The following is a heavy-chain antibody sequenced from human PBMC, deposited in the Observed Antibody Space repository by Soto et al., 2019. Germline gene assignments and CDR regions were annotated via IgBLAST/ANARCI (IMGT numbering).Heavy chain of an antibody. CDR2: ISAYNGNT. Sequence: QVHLVQSGTEVKKPGASVKVSCKASGYTFSSHGINWVRQAPGQGPEWMGWISAYNGNTNYAQKVQGRVTMSTDTSTSTADMELRSLRSDDTAVYYCARSRYCSGGSCPLNFDYWGQGTLVSVSS. D-gene: IGHD2-15*01. CDR1: GYTFSSHG. J-gene: IGHJ4*02. V-gene: IGHV1-18*01. CDR3: ARSRYCSGGSCPLNFDY.